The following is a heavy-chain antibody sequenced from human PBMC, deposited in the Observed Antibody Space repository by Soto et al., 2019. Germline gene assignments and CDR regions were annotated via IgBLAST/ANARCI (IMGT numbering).Heavy chain of an antibody. CDR1: GGTFSSYA. CDR3: ARKRDTAMETYNWPDP. Sequence: ASVKVSCKASGGTFSSYAISWVRQAPGQGLEWMGGIIPIFGTANYAQKFQGRVTITADESTSTAYMELSSLRSEDTAVYYCARKRDTAMETYNWPDPCGPGTLVTVSS. V-gene: IGHV1-69*13. J-gene: IGHJ5*02. D-gene: IGHD5-18*01. CDR2: IIPIFGTA.